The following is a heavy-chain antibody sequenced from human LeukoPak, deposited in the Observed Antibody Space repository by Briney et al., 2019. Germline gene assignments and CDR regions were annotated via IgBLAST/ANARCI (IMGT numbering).Heavy chain of an antibody. CDR3: ARKFYAMDV. J-gene: IGHJ6*04. Sequence: GGSLRLSCVASGFTFSSYWMIWVRQAPGKGLEWVANIKQDGSEKHYVDSLKGRFTISRDNAKNSLYLQMNGLRAEDTAVYYCARKFYAMDVWGIGTTVTVSS. V-gene: IGHV3-7*03. CDR1: GFTFSSYW. CDR2: IKQDGSEK.